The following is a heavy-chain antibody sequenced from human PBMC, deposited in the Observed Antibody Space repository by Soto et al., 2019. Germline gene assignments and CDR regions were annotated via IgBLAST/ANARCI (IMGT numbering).Heavy chain of an antibody. J-gene: IGHJ6*01. CDR3: ANDKEDRQLGSCMGG. D-gene: IGHD6-13*01. V-gene: IGHV3-43*01. CDR2: ISWDGGST. CDR1: GFTFDEYT. Sequence: PXGSLKVSCAPSGFTFDEYTMHLFRQAQGKGLEWVSLISWDGGSTYYADSVKGRFTISRDNRKKSLYLQMNSLRTYDTALEYCANDKEDRQLGSCMGGWGKESTGTVSS.